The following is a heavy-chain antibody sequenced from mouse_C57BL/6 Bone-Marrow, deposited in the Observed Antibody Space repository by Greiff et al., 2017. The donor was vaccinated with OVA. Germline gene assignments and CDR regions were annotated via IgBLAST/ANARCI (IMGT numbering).Heavy chain of an antibody. CDR1: GFTFSDYY. J-gene: IGHJ2*01. CDR2: ISNGGGST. V-gene: IGHV5-12*01. CDR3: ARQAHYYFDY. Sequence: EVKLMESGGGLVQPGGSLKLSCAASGFTFSDYYMYWVRQTPEKRLEWVAYISNGGGSTYYPDTVKGRFTISRDNAKNTLYLQMSRLKSEDTAMYYCARQAHYYFDYWGQGTTLTVSS.